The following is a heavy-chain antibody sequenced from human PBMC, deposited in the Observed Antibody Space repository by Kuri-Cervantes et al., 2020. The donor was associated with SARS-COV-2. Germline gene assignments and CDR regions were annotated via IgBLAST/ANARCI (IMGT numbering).Heavy chain of an antibody. CDR1: GFTFSSYG. J-gene: IGHJ4*02. Sequence: GESLKISCAASGFTFSSYGMHWVHQAPGKGLEWVAFIRYDGSNKYYADSVKGRFTISRDNPKNTLYLQMNSLRPEDTAVYYCAKGKTGDSRWGQGTLVTVSS. D-gene: IGHD7-27*01. CDR2: IRYDGSNK. V-gene: IGHV3-30*02. CDR3: AKGKTGDSR.